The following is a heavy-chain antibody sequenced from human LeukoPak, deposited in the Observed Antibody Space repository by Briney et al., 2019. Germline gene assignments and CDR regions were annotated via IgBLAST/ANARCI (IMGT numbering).Heavy chain of an antibody. V-gene: IGHV1-2*02. CDR3: ARGGWNDGYYYYGMDV. CDR2: INLNSGGT. J-gene: IGHJ6*02. D-gene: IGHD1-1*01. Sequence: ASVKVSCKASGYTFTGYYMHWVRQAPGQGLEWMGWINLNSGGTNYAQKFQGRVTMTRDTSISTAYMELSRLRSDDTAVYYCARGGWNDGYYYYGMDVWGQGTTVTVSS. CDR1: GYTFTGYY.